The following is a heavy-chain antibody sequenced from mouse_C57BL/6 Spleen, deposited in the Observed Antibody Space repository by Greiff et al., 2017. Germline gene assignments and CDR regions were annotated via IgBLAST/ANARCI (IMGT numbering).Heavy chain of an antibody. V-gene: IGHV5-17*01. CDR3: ARRSSYDYAMDY. D-gene: IGHD1-1*01. Sequence: EVKLMESGGGLVKPGGSLKLSCAASGFTFSDYGMHWVRQAPEKGLEWVAYISSGSSTIYYADTVKGRFTISRDNAKNTLFLQLTSLRSEDTAMYYCARRSSYDYAMDYWGQGTSVTVSS. J-gene: IGHJ4*01. CDR2: ISSGSSTI. CDR1: GFTFSDYG.